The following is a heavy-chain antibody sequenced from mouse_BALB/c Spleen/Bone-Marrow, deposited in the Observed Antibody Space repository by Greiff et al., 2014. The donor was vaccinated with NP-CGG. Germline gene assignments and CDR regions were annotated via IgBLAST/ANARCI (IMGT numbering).Heavy chain of an antibody. D-gene: IGHD2-10*01. J-gene: IGHJ2*01. CDR1: GYTFTDYA. Sequence: QVHVKQSGPELVRPGESVKISCKGSGYTFTDYAMHWVKQSRAKSLEWIGVISIYYDNTNYNQKFKGKATMTVDKSSSTAYMELARLTSEDSAIYYCARSPYYGNYFDYWGQGTTLTVSS. CDR3: ARSPYYGNYFDY. V-gene: IGHV1-67*01. CDR2: ISIYYDNT.